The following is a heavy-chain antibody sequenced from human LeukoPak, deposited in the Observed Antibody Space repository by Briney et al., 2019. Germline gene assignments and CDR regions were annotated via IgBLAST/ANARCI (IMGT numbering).Heavy chain of an antibody. Sequence: PGGSLRLSCAASGFTFSDDYMSWIRQAPGKGLEWLSYISSDGDSTYYADSVEGRFTISRDNARNSLYLQMNSLRVADTAVYYCARGGSYGIWGQGTLVTVSS. V-gene: IGHV3-11*01. CDR3: ARGGSYGI. CDR2: ISSDGDST. CDR1: GFTFSDDY. J-gene: IGHJ1*01. D-gene: IGHD1-26*01.